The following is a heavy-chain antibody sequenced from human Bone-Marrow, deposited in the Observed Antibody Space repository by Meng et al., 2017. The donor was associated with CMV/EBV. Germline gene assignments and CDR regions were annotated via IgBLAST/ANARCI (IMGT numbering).Heavy chain of an antibody. V-gene: IGHV3-48*01. D-gene: IGHD5-24*01. Sequence: GGSLRLSCAASGFTFSNYAMNWVRQAPGKGLEWISYISSSNISIYYADSVRGRFTISRDNAKNSLFLQMNSLRADDTALYFCARGWLQFDYWGQGALVTAPQ. CDR3: ARGWLQFDY. J-gene: IGHJ4*02. CDR2: ISSSNISI. CDR1: GFTFSNYA.